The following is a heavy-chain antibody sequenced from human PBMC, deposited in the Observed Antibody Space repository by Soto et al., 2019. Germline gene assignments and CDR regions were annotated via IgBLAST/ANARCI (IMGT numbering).Heavy chain of an antibody. CDR3: ARDKAYCGGDCYSFYYYYGRDV. CDR1: GGTFSSYA. CDR2: IIPIFGTA. V-gene: IGHV1-69*01. D-gene: IGHD2-21*02. Sequence: QVQLVQSGAEVKKPGSSVKVSCKASGGTFSSYAISWVRQAPGQGLEWMGGIIPIFGTANYAQKFQGRVTFTADESTSTAYMELSSVRFEDTAVYYCARDKAYCGGDCYSFYYYYGRDVWGQGTTVTVPS. J-gene: IGHJ6*02.